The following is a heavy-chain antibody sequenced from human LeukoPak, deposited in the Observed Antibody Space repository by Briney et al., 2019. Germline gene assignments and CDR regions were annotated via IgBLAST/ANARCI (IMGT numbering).Heavy chain of an antibody. V-gene: IGHV3-53*01. J-gene: IGHJ6*03. CDR3: ARDRPLDGYNGNYYYYYYMDV. D-gene: IGHD5-24*01. CDR2: IYSGGST. CDR1: GFTVSSNY. Sequence: GGSLRLSCAASGFTVSSNYMSWVRQAPGKGLEWVSVIYSGGSTYYADSVKGRFTISRDNSKNTLYLQMNSLRAEDTAVYYCARDRPLDGYNGNYYYYYYMDVWGKGTTVTISS.